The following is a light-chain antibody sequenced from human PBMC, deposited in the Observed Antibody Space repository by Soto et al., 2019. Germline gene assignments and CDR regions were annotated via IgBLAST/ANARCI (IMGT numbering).Light chain of an antibody. V-gene: IGLV2-14*01. CDR3: SSYTSASTLPYL. Sequence: QSALTQPASVSGSPGQSITISCTGTSSDVGGYNYVSWYQQHPGIAPKLLIYGVTNRPSGVSTRFSGSKSGNTASLTISGLQAEDEADYHCSSYTSASTLPYLFGTGPKLTVL. CDR2: GVT. CDR1: SSDVGGYNY. J-gene: IGLJ1*01.